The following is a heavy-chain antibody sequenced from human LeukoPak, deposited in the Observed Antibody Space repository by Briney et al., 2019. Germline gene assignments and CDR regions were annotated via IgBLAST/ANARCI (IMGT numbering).Heavy chain of an antibody. CDR3: ARYVPVRTGTTRASFDH. CDR1: GYSISSGYY. J-gene: IGHJ4*02. D-gene: IGHD1-1*01. CDR2: IYHSGST. V-gene: IGHV4-38-2*02. Sequence: SETLSLTCTVSGYSISSGYYWGWIRQPPGKGLEWIGSIYHSGSTFYNPSLKSRFSMSIDTSRSQFSLNLRSVTAADTAVYYCARYVPVRTGTTRASFDHWGQGTLVTVSS.